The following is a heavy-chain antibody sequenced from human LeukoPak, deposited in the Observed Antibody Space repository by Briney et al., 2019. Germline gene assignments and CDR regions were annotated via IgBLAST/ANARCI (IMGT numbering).Heavy chain of an antibody. J-gene: IGHJ6*03. D-gene: IGHD4/OR15-4a*01. V-gene: IGHV4-31*03. Sequence: PSETLSLTCTVSGGSISSGGYYWSWIRQHPGKGLEWIGYIYYSGSTYYNPSLKSRVTISVDTSKNQFSLKLSSVTAADTAVYYCARDSADYGWLNGDGYYYYYMDVWGKGTTVTVSS. CDR2: IYYSGST. CDR1: GGSISSGGYY. CDR3: ARDSADYGWLNGDGYYYYYMDV.